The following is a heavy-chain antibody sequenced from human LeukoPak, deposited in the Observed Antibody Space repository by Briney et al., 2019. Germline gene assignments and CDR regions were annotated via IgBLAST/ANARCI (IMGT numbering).Heavy chain of an antibody. J-gene: IGHJ4*02. D-gene: IGHD1-26*01. CDR3: AKGGKWDVTPFDY. V-gene: IGHV3-23*01. CDR2: ISGSGDST. CDR1: GFTFSSYA. Sequence: GGSLRLSCAASGFTFSSYAMSWVRQAPGKGLEWVSAISGSGDSTYYGDSVKGRFTISRDNSKNTLYLQVNSLRAEDTAVYYCAKGGKWDVTPFDYWGQGTLVTVSS.